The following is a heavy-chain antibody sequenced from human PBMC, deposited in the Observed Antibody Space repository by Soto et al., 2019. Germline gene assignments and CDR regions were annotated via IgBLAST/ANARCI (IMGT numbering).Heavy chain of an antibody. V-gene: IGHV3-11*01. CDR2: ISSSGSTI. J-gene: IGHJ4*02. CDR3: ASITPSTVTTD. D-gene: IGHD4-17*01. CDR1: GFTFSDYY. Sequence: GGSLRLSCAASGFTFSDYYMSWIRQAPGKGLEWVSYISSSGSTIYYADSVKGRFTISRDNAKNSLYLQMNSLRAEDTAVYYCASITPSTVTTDWGQGTLVTVSS.